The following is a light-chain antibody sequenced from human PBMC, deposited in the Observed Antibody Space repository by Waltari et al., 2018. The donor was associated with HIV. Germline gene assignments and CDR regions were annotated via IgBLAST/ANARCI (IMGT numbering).Light chain of an antibody. CDR1: SIDISGFSL. J-gene: IGLJ1*01. CDR3: SSYTSYSRLG. V-gene: IGLV2-14*01. Sequence: QTALTQPASVSGSPGQSIPISCSGPSIDISGFSLVSWFQHHPGNAPKLILFDVSIRPSWLSNRFSGAKSGTPASLTNSSLQTEDEADYYCSSYTSYSRLGFGTGTKVTV. CDR2: DVS.